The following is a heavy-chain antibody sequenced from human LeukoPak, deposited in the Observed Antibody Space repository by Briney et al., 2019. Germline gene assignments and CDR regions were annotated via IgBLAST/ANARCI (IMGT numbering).Heavy chain of an antibody. D-gene: IGHD4-23*01. CDR3: ARGGALHGGNSY. J-gene: IGHJ4*02. CDR2: MNPNSGNT. CDR1: GYTFTSYD. V-gene: IGHV1-8*01. Sequence: ASVKVSCKASGYTFTSYDINWVRQATGQGLEWMGWMNPNSGNTGYAQKFQGRVTMTRNTSISTAYMELSSLRSEDTAVYYCARGGALHGGNSYWGQGTLVTVSS.